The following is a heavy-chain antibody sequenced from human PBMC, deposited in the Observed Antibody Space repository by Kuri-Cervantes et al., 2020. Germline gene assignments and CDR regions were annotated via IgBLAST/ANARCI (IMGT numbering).Heavy chain of an antibody. CDR1: GGSVSRGSYY. CDR3: ARDIGEVAARPLNWFDP. D-gene: IGHD6-6*01. J-gene: IGHJ5*02. V-gene: IGHV4-61*01. Sequence: SETLSLTCTVSGGSVSRGSYYWSWIRQPPGKGLEWIGYMHYSGGTNYNPSLNRRVTISLDRSKNQVFLKLTSVTAADTAVYYCARDIGEVAARPLNWFDPWGQGTLVTVSS. CDR2: MHYSGGT.